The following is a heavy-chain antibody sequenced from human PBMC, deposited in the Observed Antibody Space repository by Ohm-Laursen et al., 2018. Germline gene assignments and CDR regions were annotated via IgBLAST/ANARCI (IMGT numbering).Heavy chain of an antibody. CDR2: MYYSGGT. J-gene: IGHJ6*02. CDR1: GGSIKGYY. CDR3: ASGHSYGYDYYYYGVDV. D-gene: IGHD5-18*01. Sequence: TLSLTCTVSGGSIKGYYWMWLRQPPGKGLEWIGYMYYSGGTDYSPSLKSRVTISVDTSKNHFSLKLSSVTAADTAVYYCASGHSYGYDYYYYGVDVWGQGTTVTVSS. V-gene: IGHV4-59*01.